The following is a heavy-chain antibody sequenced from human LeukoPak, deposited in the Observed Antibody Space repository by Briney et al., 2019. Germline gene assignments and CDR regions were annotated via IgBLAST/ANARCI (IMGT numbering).Heavy chain of an antibody. J-gene: IGHJ5*01. V-gene: IGHV4-39*01. Sequence: SETLSLTCSVSGGSISTPNNFWAWIRQPPGTGLEWVASLHFRANTYTNPSLDSRVTISVDTSKNQLSLKLRSVTAADTAIYYCARLVRFKNWFDSWGQGTLVTVSS. CDR3: ARLVRFKNWFDS. CDR2: LHFRANT. CDR1: GGSISTPNNF.